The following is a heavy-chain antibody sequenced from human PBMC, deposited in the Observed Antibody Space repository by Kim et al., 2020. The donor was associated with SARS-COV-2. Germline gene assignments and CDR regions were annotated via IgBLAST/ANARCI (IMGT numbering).Heavy chain of an antibody. J-gene: IGHJ4*02. Sequence: ASVKVSCKASGYTFTSYGISWVRQAPGQGLEWMGWISAYNGNTNYAQKLQGRVTMTTDTSTSTAYMELRSLRSDDTAVYYCARGVPFTIFGVVTTPYYFDYWGQGTLVTVSS. CDR2: ISAYNGNT. CDR3: ARGVPFTIFGVVTTPYYFDY. V-gene: IGHV1-18*04. D-gene: IGHD3-3*01. CDR1: GYTFTSYG.